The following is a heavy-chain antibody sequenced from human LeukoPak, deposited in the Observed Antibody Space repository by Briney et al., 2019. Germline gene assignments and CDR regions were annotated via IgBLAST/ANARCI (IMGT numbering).Heavy chain of an antibody. CDR2: ITPIFGTA. J-gene: IGHJ4*02. D-gene: IGHD1-26*01. CDR3: ARDRGIVGATTIDY. Sequence: SVKVSCKASGGTFTSYAISWVRQAPGQGLEWRGGITPIFGTANYAQKFQGRVTITPDEPTSTAYMELSSLRSEDTAVYYCARDRGIVGATTIDYWGQGTLVTVSS. V-gene: IGHV1-69*13. CDR1: GGTFTSYA.